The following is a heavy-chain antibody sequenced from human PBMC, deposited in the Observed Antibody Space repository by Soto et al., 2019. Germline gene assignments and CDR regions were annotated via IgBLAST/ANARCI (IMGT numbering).Heavy chain of an antibody. J-gene: IGHJ6*03. CDR2: INHSGST. Sequence: QVQLQQWGAGLLKPSETLSLTCAVYGGSFSGYYWSWIRQPPGKGLEWIGEINHSGSTNYNPSLKSRVTIAVDTSKNQVSLKLSSVTAADTAVYYCARASARMGDCSSTSCYEDYYYMDVWGKGTTVTVSS. CDR1: GGSFSGYY. V-gene: IGHV4-34*01. D-gene: IGHD2-2*01. CDR3: ARASARMGDCSSTSCYEDYYYMDV.